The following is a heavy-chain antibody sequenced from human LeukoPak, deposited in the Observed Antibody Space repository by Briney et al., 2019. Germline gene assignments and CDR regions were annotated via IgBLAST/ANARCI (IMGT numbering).Heavy chain of an antibody. CDR2: ISGSGGST. Sequence: GGSLRLSCAASGFTLSSYAMSCVRLAPGKGLEWGSAISGSGGSTYYADSVKGRFTISRDNSKNTLYMQMTSLRAEDTAVYYCAKGYSYGQYYFDYWGQGTLVTVSS. CDR1: GFTLSSYA. D-gene: IGHD5-18*01. V-gene: IGHV3-23*01. J-gene: IGHJ4*02. CDR3: AKGYSYGQYYFDY.